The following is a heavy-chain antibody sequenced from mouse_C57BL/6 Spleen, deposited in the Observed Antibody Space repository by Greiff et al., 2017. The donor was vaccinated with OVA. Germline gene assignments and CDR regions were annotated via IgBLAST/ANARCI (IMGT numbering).Heavy chain of an antibody. Sequence: QVQLQQSGAELVRPGASVTLSCKASGYTFTDYEMHWVKQTPVHGLEWIGAIDPETGGTAYNQKFKGKAILTADKSSSTAYMELRSLTSEDSAVYYCTRWRTWRGQGFAYWGQGTLVTVSA. CDR3: TRWRTWRGQGFAY. CDR1: GYTFTDYE. D-gene: IGHD3-3*01. J-gene: IGHJ3*01. CDR2: IDPETGGT. V-gene: IGHV1-15*01.